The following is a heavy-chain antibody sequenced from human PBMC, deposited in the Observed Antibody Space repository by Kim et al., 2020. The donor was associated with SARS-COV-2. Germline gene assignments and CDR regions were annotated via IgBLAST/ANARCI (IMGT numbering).Heavy chain of an antibody. CDR1: GGSISSGGYY. J-gene: IGHJ4*02. V-gene: IGHV4-31*03. D-gene: IGHD2-2*01. Sequence: SETLSLTCTVSGGSISSGGYYWSWIRQHPGKGLEWIGYIYYSGSTYYNPSLKSRVTISVDTSKNQFSLKLSSVTAADTAVYYCARGRGYCSSTSCYELDYWGQGTLVTVSS. CDR3: ARGRGYCSSTSCYELDY. CDR2: IYYSGST.